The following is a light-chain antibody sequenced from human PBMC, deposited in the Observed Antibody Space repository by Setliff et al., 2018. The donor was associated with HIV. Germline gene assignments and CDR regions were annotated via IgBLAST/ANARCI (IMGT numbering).Light chain of an antibody. J-gene: IGKJ1*01. V-gene: IGKV1-5*03. CDR3: QQYNSHPKT. Sequence: DIQMTQSPSTLSASVGDRVTITCRASQSISSWLAWYQQKPGKAPKLLIYKASSLESGVPSRFSGSGSGTEFTLTISSLQPDDFATYYCQQYNSHPKTFGQGTKVDIK. CDR1: QSISSW. CDR2: KAS.